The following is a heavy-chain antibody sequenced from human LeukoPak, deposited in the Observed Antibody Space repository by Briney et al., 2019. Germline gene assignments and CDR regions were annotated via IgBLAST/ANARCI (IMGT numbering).Heavy chain of an antibody. J-gene: IGHJ5*02. V-gene: IGHV4-39*07. Sequence: SETLSLTCTVSGGSISSSSYYWGWIRQPPGKGLEWIGEINHSGSTNYNPSLKSRVTISADTSKNQFSLKVSSVTAADTAVYYCARSNWFDPWGQETLVIVSS. CDR2: INHSGST. CDR1: GGSISSSSYY. CDR3: ARSNWFDP.